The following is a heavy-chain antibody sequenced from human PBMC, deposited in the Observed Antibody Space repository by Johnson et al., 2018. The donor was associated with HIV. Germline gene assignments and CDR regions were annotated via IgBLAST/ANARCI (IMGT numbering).Heavy chain of an antibody. CDR3: ARDGSQLADAFDI. CDR2: IWYDGSNK. D-gene: IGHD6-6*01. V-gene: IGHV3-33*01. CDR1: GFTFSSYG. J-gene: IGHJ3*02. Sequence: QVLLVESGGGVVQPGRSLRLSCAASGFTFSSYGMHWVRQAPGKGLEWVAVIWYDGSNKYYADSVKGRFTISRDNSKNTLYLQMNSLRAEDTAVYYCARDGSQLADAFDIWGQGTMVTVSS.